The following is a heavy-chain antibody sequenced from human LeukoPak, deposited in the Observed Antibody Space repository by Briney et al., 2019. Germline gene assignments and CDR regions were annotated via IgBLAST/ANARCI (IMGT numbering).Heavy chain of an antibody. CDR3: ASSDFWTGYYTPAFDH. D-gene: IGHD3/OR15-3a*01. Sequence: SETLSLTCTVSGGSISSYYWSWIRQPPGKGLEWIGYIYYSGSTNYNPSLKSRVTISVDTSKNQFSLKLSSVTAADTAVYYCASSDFWTGYYTPAFDHWGQGTLVTVSS. J-gene: IGHJ4*02. CDR2: IYYSGST. CDR1: GGSISSYY. V-gene: IGHV4-59*08.